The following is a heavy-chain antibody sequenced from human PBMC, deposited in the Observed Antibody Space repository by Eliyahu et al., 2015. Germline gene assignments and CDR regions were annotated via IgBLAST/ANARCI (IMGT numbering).Heavy chain of an antibody. D-gene: IGHD3-10*01. Sequence: EVKEPGASMKVSCKASGYIFTTYAITWVRQAPGQGLEWVGWMSASDGSTKFAQKVQGRLTMTTDGTTNTAYMELRSLRSDDTAVYYCARGRSNPGKYYYGLDAWGQGTTVIVSS. CDR3: ARGRSNPGKYYYGLDA. CDR2: MSASDGST. V-gene: IGHV1-18*01. J-gene: IGHJ6*02. CDR1: GYIFTTYA.